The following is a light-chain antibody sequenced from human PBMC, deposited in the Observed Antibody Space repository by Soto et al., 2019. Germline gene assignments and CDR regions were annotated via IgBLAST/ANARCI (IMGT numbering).Light chain of an antibody. CDR3: QQSYSTPLT. CDR1: QRITSY. J-gene: IGKJ3*01. CDR2: AAS. V-gene: IGKV1-39*01. Sequence: DIQMTQSPSSLSASVGDRVTITCRASQRITSYLNWYQQKPGKAPNLLIYAASSLQSGVPSRFSGSGFGKEFPVSISSLQFEDFATYYCQQSYSTPLTFGPGTKVDI.